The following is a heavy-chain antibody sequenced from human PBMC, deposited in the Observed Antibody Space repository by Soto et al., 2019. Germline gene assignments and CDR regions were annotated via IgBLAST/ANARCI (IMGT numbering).Heavy chain of an antibody. CDR2: IYPGDSDT. CDR1: GYSFTSYW. D-gene: IGHD1-26*01. CDR3: ARLGQWELDYYYYYGMDV. J-gene: IGHJ6*02. Sequence: PGESLKISCKGSGYSFTSYWIGWVRQMPGKGLEWMGIIYPGDSDTRYSPSFQGQVTISADKSISTAYLQWSSLKASDTAMYYCARLGQWELDYYYYYGMDVWGQGTTVTVSS. V-gene: IGHV5-51*01.